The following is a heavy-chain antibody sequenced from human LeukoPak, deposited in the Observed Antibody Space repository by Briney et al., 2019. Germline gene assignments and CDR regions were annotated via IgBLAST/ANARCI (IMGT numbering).Heavy chain of an antibody. Sequence: SETLSLTCTVSGGSISSYYWSWIRQPPGKGLEWIGYIYYSGSTNYNPSLKSRVTISVDTSKNQFSLKLRSVTAADTAIYYCARGAAGYSYGYGDFDNWGQGTLVTVSS. D-gene: IGHD5-18*01. CDR2: IYYSGST. CDR1: GGSISSYY. J-gene: IGHJ4*02. CDR3: ARGAAGYSYGYGDFDN. V-gene: IGHV4-59*08.